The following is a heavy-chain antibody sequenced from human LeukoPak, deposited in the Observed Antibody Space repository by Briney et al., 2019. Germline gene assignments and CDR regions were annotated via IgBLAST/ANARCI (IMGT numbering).Heavy chain of an antibody. D-gene: IGHD3-10*01. Sequence: PSETLSLTCTVSGGSISSYYWSWIRQPPGKGLEWIGEINHSGSTNYNPSLKSRVTISVDTSKNQFSLKLSSVTAADTAVYYCARGLWFGELLRAFDIWGQGTMVTVSS. V-gene: IGHV4-34*01. CDR1: GGSISSYY. CDR2: INHSGST. CDR3: ARGLWFGELLRAFDI. J-gene: IGHJ3*02.